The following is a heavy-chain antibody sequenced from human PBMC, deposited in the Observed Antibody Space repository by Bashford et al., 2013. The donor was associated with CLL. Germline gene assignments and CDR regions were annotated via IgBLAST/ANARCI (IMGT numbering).Heavy chain of an antibody. CDR2: IKNTVHGGAT. CDR3: TRVGNLDDDYFLDDASDI. D-gene: IGHD5-12*01. V-gene: IGHV3-15*01. J-gene: IGHJ3*02. CDR1: GFLFQWRL. Sequence: GGSLRLSCAASGFLFQWRLDELGPPGSREGGLEWVGRIKNTVHGGATDYAAPVKGRFTISRDDSQQTVDLQMNSLKTDDTGVYYCTRVGNLDDDYFLDDASDIWAQGTMVT.